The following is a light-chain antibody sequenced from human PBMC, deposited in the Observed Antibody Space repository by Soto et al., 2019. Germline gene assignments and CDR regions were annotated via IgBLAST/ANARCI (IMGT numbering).Light chain of an antibody. CDR2: DVI. CDR1: SSDVGGYNY. V-gene: IGLV2-8*01. CDR3: SSFAGTNSFV. Sequence: QSALTQPPSASGSPGQSVTISCTGTSSDVGGYNYVSWYQQHPGKAPKLMIYDVIKRPSGVPDRIFASKSDTTASLTVSGLQAEDEADYYCSSFAGTNSFVFGTGTKLTVL. J-gene: IGLJ1*01.